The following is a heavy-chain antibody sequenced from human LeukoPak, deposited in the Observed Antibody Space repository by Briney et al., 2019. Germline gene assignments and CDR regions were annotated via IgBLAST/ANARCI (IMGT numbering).Heavy chain of an antibody. Sequence: PSETLSLTCTVSGGSISSYYWSWIRQPPGKGLEWIGYIHDTGSTIYNPSLKSRVTISVVTSKNQFSLKLTSVTAADTAVYYCARGDGYYGSGSYLFDWGQGTLVTVSS. J-gene: IGHJ4*02. V-gene: IGHV4-59*08. CDR2: IHDTGST. CDR3: ARGDGYYGSGSYLFD. CDR1: GGSISSYY. D-gene: IGHD3-10*01.